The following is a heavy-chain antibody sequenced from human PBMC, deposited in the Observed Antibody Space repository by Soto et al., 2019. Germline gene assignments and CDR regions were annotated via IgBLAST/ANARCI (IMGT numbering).Heavy chain of an antibody. J-gene: IGHJ6*03. D-gene: IGHD6-19*01. Sequence: QDQLLQSGAEVKKPGASVTVSCKASGYSFTNYGITWVRQAPGQGLEWWGWIGAFNGNTHYAQKLQGRVTMTTDASTSTAYMQLRSLRSDDTAVYYCARDRGVAPPVAGNTHYYYYMDVWGKGTTVTVSS. CDR3: ARDRGVAPPVAGNTHYYYYMDV. CDR2: IGAFNGNT. CDR1: GYSFTNYG. V-gene: IGHV1-18*01.